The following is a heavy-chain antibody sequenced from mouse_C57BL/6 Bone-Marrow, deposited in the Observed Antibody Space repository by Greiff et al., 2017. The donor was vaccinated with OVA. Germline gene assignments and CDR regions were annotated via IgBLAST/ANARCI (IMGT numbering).Heavy chain of an antibody. J-gene: IGHJ2*01. Sequence: VQLQQSGPVLVKPGASVKMSCKASGYTFTDYYMNWVKQSHGKSLEWIGVINPYNGGTSYNQKFKGKATLTVDKSSSTAYMELNSLTSEDSAVYYCAPFTTVVATKDYWGQGTTLTVSS. CDR3: APFTTVVATKDY. V-gene: IGHV1-19*01. D-gene: IGHD1-1*01. CDR1: GYTFTDYY. CDR2: INPYNGGT.